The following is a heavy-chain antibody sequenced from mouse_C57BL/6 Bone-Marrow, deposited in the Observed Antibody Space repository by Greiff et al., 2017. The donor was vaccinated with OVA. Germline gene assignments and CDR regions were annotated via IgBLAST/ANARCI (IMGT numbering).Heavy chain of an antibody. CDR3: ARDTGTKPYAMDY. Sequence: EVQRVESGGGLVKPGGSLKLSCAASGFTFSSYAMSWVRQTPEKRLEWVATISDGGSYTYYPDNVKGRFTISRDNAKNNLYLQMSHLKSEDTAMYYCARDTGTKPYAMDYWGQGTSVTVSS. V-gene: IGHV5-4*01. CDR1: GFTFSSYA. CDR2: ISDGGSYT. J-gene: IGHJ4*01. D-gene: IGHD4-1*01.